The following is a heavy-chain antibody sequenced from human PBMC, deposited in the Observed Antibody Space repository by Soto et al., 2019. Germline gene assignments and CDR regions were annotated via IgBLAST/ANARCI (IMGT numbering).Heavy chain of an antibody. V-gene: IGHV3-64*01. CDR1: GFTFSSYS. CDR3: ARSKGSSYDY. Sequence: RGPRRLSFPASGFTFSSYSMHWVRQAPGKGLEYVSAISSNGGSTYYANSVKGRFTISRDNSKNTLYLQMGSLRAEDMAVYYCARSKGSSYDYWGQGTLVTVSS. D-gene: IGHD6-6*01. CDR2: ISSNGGST. J-gene: IGHJ4*02.